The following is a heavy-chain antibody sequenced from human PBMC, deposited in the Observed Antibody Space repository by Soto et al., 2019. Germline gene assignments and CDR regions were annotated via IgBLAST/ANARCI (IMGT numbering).Heavy chain of an antibody. D-gene: IGHD3-16*01. CDR2: ISYDGNNK. J-gene: IGHJ2*01. Sequence: QVQLVESGGGVVQPGRSLRLSCAASRFIFSNFAMHWVRQAPGKGLEWVALISYDGNNKYYADSVKGRFTISRDNSKNTLYLQLNSLRAEDTAVYYCARDVGGWYFDLWGRGTLVTVSS. CDR3: ARDVGGWYFDL. V-gene: IGHV3-30-3*01. CDR1: RFIFSNFA.